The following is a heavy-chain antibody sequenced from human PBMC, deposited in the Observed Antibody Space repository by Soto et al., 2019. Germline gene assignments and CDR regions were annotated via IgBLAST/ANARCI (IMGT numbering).Heavy chain of an antibody. CDR2: IYSGGST. V-gene: IGHV3-66*01. CDR3: ARVPRGYSYGYRDY. J-gene: IGHJ4*02. CDR1: GFTVSSNY. Sequence: GGSLRLSCAASGFTVSSNYMSWVRQAPGKGLEWVSVIYSGGSTYYADSVKGRFTISRDNSKNTLYLQMNSLRAEDTAVYYCARVPRGYSYGYRDYWGQGTLVTVSS. D-gene: IGHD5-18*01.